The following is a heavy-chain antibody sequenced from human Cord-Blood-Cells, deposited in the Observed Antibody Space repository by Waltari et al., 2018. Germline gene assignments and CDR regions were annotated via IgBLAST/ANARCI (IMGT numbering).Heavy chain of an antibody. D-gene: IGHD2-21*01. CDR2: IYHSGST. Sequence: QVQLQESGPGLVKPSETLSLTCAVSGYSISSGYYWGWIRQPPGKGLVWIGSIYHSGSTTYNPSITGRVTIAVDTSKNQVSLKLSSVTAADTAVYYCARSGVGFCGGDCYWFDYWGQGTLVTVSS. V-gene: IGHV4-38-2*01. J-gene: IGHJ4*02. CDR3: ARSGVGFCGGDCYWFDY. CDR1: GYSISSGYY.